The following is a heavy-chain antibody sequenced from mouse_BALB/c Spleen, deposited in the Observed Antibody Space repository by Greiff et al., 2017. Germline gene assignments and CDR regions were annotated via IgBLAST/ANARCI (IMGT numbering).Heavy chain of an antibody. D-gene: IGHD2-3*01. CDR1: GFTFNTYA. CDR2: IRSKSNNYAT. Sequence: EVQLVESGGGLVQPKGSLKLSCAASGFTFNTYAMNWVRQAPGKGLEWVARIRSKSNNYATYYADSVKDRFTISRDDSQSMLYLQMNNLKTEDTAMYYCVRHSYGYYAYAMDYWGQGTSVTVSS. J-gene: IGHJ4*01. CDR3: VRHSYGYYAYAMDY. V-gene: IGHV10-1*02.